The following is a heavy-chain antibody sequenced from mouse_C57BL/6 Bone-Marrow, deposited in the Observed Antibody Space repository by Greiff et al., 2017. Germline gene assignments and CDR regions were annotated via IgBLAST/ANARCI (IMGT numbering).Heavy chain of an antibody. CDR2: IYWDDDK. CDR3: ARRAYYGNCFDY. Sequence: QVTLKESGPGILQSSQTLSLTCSFSGFSLSTSGMGVSWIRQPSGKGLEWLAHIYWDDDKRYHPSLKSRLTISKDTSRNQVFLKITSVDTADTATYYCARRAYYGNCFDYWGQGTTLTVSS. D-gene: IGHD2-10*01. CDR1: GFSLSTSGMG. V-gene: IGHV8-12*01. J-gene: IGHJ2*01.